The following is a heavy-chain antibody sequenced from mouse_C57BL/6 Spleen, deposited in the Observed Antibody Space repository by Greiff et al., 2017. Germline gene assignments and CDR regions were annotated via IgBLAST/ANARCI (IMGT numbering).Heavy chain of an antibody. Sequence: QVQLQQSGAELMKPGASVKLSCKATGYTFTGYWIEWVKQRPGHGLEWIGEILPGSGSTNYNEKFKGKATFTADTSSNTAYMQLSSLTTEDSAIYYCARDYDYDGTPHYYAMDYWGQGTSVTVSS. V-gene: IGHV1-9*01. CDR1: GYTFTGYW. CDR2: ILPGSGST. D-gene: IGHD2-4*01. J-gene: IGHJ4*01. CDR3: ARDYDYDGTPHYYAMDY.